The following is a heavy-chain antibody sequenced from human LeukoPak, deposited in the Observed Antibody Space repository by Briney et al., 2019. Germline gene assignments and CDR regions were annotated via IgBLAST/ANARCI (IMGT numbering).Heavy chain of an antibody. Sequence: GASVKVSCKTSGYIFTDYYIHWVRQAPGQGLEWVRWINTNTGNPTYAPGFTGRFVFSLDTSVSTAYLQISSLKAEDTAVYFCARSPGFDTSGWAYWGQGTLVTVSS. CDR2: INTNTGNP. J-gene: IGHJ4*02. CDR1: GYIFTDYY. V-gene: IGHV7-4-1*02. D-gene: IGHD3-22*01. CDR3: ARSPGFDTSGWAY.